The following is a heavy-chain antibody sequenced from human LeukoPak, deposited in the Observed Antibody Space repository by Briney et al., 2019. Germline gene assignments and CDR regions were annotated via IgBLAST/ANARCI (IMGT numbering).Heavy chain of an antibody. CDR2: ISSSSSTI. Sequence: GGTLRLSCAASGVTFSSYSMNWVRQAPGKGLEWVSYISSSSSTIYYADSVKGRFTISRDNAKDSLYLQMNSLRAEDTAVYYCAGDRHQQLADYWGQGTLVTVSS. D-gene: IGHD6-13*01. V-gene: IGHV3-48*01. CDR1: GVTFSSYS. CDR3: AGDRHQQLADY. J-gene: IGHJ4*02.